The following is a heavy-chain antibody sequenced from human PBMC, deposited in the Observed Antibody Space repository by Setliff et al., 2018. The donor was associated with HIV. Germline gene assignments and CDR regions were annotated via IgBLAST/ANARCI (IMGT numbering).Heavy chain of an antibody. D-gene: IGHD3-10*01. CDR2: INAGNGNT. V-gene: IGHV1-3*01. CDR3: ASPSITMVRGVMRSAFDI. J-gene: IGHJ3*02. Sequence: RASVKVSCKASGYTFTSYAMHWVRQAPGQRLEWIGWINAGNGNTKYSQKFQGRVTITRDTSASTAYMELSSLRSEDTAVYYCASPSITMVRGVMRSAFDIWGQGTMVTVSS. CDR1: GYTFTSYA.